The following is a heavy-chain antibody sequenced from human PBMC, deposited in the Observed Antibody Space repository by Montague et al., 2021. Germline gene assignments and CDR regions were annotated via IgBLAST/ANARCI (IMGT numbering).Heavy chain of an antibody. Sequence: YLRLSCAASGFSFSSLWMHWVRQAPGKGLVWVSQITSDGSDTNYADSVKGRFTISRDNAKSTLYLQMNSLRDEDMAVYYCVRDRPTAWFDSWGQGTLVTVSS. CDR1: GFSFSSLW. J-gene: IGHJ5*01. CDR2: ITSDGSDT. V-gene: IGHV3-74*01. D-gene: IGHD5-18*01. CDR3: VRDRPTAWFDS.